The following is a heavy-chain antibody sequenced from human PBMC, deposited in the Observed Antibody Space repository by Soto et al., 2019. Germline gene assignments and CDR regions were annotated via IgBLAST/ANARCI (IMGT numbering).Heavy chain of an antibody. D-gene: IGHD1-1*01. CDR3: ARGLLDIERWFDP. J-gene: IGHJ5*02. CDR1: GGSISSYY. V-gene: IGHV4-59*01. CDR2: IYYSGST. Sequence: SETLSLTCTVSGGSISSYYWSWIRQPPGKGQEWIGYIYYSGSTNYNPSLKSRVTISVDTSKNQFSLKLRSVTAADTAVYYCARGLLDIERWFDPWGQGTLVTVSS.